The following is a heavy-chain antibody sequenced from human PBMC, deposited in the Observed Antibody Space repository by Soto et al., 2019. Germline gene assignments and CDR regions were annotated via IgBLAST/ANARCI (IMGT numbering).Heavy chain of an antibody. CDR3: ARAYCGGDCYSGPSWFDP. Sequence: PGESLKISCNGSGYSFTSYWINWVRQMPGKGLEWMGRIDPSDSYTNYSPSFQGHVTISADKSINTAYLQWSNLKASDTAMYYCARAYCGGDCYSGPSWFDPWGQGTLVTVS. CDR1: GYSFTSYW. D-gene: IGHD2-21*02. CDR2: IDPSDSYT. J-gene: IGHJ5*02. V-gene: IGHV5-10-1*01.